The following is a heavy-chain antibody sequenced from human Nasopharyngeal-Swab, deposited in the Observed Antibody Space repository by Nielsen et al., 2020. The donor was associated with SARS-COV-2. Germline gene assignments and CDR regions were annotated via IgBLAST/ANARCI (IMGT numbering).Heavy chain of an antibody. CDR3: ARELSPYYDVWSGWLDY. Sequence: ASVKVSCKASGYTVTSYYKHWVRQAPGQGLEWMGIINPSGSTTYSEKFQGRVTMTSDTSTSTVYMELSSLRSEDTAVYYCARELSPYYDVWSGWLDYWGQGILVTVSS. V-gene: IGHV1-46*01. D-gene: IGHD3-3*01. CDR1: GYTVTSYY. CDR2: INPSGST. J-gene: IGHJ4*02.